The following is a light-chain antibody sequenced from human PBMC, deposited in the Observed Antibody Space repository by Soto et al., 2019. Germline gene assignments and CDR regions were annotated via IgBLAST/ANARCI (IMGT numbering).Light chain of an antibody. CDR3: QQSYSTPIT. J-gene: IGKJ5*01. V-gene: IGKV3D-15*01. CDR2: GAS. Sequence: EIVMTQSPATLSVSPGERATLSCRASQSVSSNLAWYQQKPGQAPRLVIYGASNRATGIPDRFSASGSGTDFTLTISSLQPEDFATYYCQQSYSTPITFGQGTRLEIK. CDR1: QSVSSN.